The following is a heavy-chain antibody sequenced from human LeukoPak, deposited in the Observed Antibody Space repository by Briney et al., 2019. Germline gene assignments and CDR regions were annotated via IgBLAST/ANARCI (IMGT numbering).Heavy chain of an antibody. CDR3: ARDLNLGTTRFFDY. CDR2: ISSSGSTI. D-gene: IGHD1-1*01. V-gene: IGHV3-48*03. Sequence: GGSLRLSCAASGFTFSSYEMNWVRQAPGKGLEWVSYISSSGSTIYYADSVKGRFTISRDNAKNTLYLQMNSLRAEDTAVYYCARDLNLGTTRFFDYWGQGTLVTVSS. J-gene: IGHJ4*02. CDR1: GFTFSSYE.